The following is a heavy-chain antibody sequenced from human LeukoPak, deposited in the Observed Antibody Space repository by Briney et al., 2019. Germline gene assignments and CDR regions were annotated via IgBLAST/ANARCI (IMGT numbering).Heavy chain of an antibody. J-gene: IGHJ6*02. CDR2: INPNSGGT. V-gene: IGHV1-2*02. CDR1: GYTFTDYY. Sequence: ASVKVSCKASGYTFTDYYMHWVRQAPGQGLEWMGWINPNSGGTNYAQKFQGRVTMTRDTSISTAYMELSRLRSDDTAVYYCARDQTTYYDILTGYSALGVYGMDVWGQGTTVTVSS. CDR3: ARDQTTYYDILTGYSALGVYGMDV. D-gene: IGHD3-9*01.